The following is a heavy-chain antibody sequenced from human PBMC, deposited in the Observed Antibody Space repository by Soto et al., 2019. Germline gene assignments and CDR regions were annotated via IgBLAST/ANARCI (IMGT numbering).Heavy chain of an antibody. J-gene: IGHJ4*02. D-gene: IGHD2-21*01. CDR3: ASTGSYPIAYCGGDCSYYFDY. CDR1: GYTFTSYG. CDR2: ISAYNGNT. Sequence: ASVKVSFKASGYTFTSYGISWVRQAPGQGLEWMGWISAYNGNTNYAQKLQGRVTMTTDTSTSTAYMELRSLRSDDTAVYYCASTGSYPIAYCGGDCSYYFDYWGQGTLVTVSS. V-gene: IGHV1-18*01.